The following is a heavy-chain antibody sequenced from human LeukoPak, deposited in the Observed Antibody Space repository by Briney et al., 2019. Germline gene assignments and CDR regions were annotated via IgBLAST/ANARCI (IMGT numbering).Heavy chain of an antibody. D-gene: IGHD6-6*01. CDR2: ISYDGSSE. CDR1: GFTFSSYA. V-gene: IGHV3-30-3*01. Sequence: GGSLRLSCTASGFTFSSYAMNWVRQTPGKGLEWVAFISYDGSSEFYADSVKGRFTISKDNSKNTLYLQMNSLRIEDTAMYYCTRESGSSFDYWGQGTLVTVSS. CDR3: TRESGSSFDY. J-gene: IGHJ4*02.